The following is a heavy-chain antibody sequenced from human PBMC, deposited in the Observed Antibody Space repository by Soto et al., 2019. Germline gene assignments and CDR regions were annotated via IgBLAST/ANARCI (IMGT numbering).Heavy chain of an antibody. CDR2: IRKKANSYST. D-gene: IGHD6-13*01. CDR3: ARSGGDSSTWSDDAFDI. J-gene: IGHJ3*02. Sequence: EVQLVESGGGLVQPGGSLRLSCVASGFTFSDHYMDWVRQAPGKGLEWVGRIRKKANSYSTESAASVKGRFTISRDDSTTSLFLQMNSRKIEDTAVYFCARSGGDSSTWSDDAFDIWGQGAMVTVSS. CDR1: GFTFSDHY. V-gene: IGHV3-72*01.